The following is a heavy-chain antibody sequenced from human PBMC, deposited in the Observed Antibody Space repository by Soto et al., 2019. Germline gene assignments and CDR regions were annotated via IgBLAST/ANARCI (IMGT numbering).Heavy chain of an antibody. CDR2: ISPSGST. J-gene: IGHJ3*01. V-gene: IGHV4-34*01. D-gene: IGHD3-10*01. CDR1: GGYFKGYY. Sequence: SETLSLTFAVYGGYFKGYYWSGVRPHPGKGLEWIGEISPSGSTNYNPSLKSRVTISVETSKHQLSLKLSSLTAADTAVYYRARGSKIWFGEIGAFNLCGQGQMITVS. CDR3: ARGSKIWFGEIGAFNL.